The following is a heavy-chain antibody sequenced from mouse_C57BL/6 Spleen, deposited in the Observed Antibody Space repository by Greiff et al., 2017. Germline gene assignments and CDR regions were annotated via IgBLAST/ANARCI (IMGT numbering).Heavy chain of an antibody. Sequence: EVQRVESGGGLVQPKGSLKLSCAASGFSFNTYAMNWVRQAPGKGLEWVARIRSKSNNYATYYADSVKDRFTISRDDSESMLYLQMNNLKTEDTAMYYCVGYSTPLAYWGQGTLVTVSA. V-gene: IGHV10-1*01. CDR2: IRSKSNNYAT. CDR3: VGYSTPLAY. CDR1: GFSFNTYA. J-gene: IGHJ3*01. D-gene: IGHD2-5*01.